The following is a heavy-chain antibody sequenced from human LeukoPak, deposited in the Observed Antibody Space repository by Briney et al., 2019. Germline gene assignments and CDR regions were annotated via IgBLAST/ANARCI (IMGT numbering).Heavy chain of an antibody. V-gene: IGHV3-53*01. CDR1: GFTFSSDS. CDR3: ARAENWFDP. CDR2: IYSGGST. D-gene: IGHD1-14*01. J-gene: IGHJ5*02. Sequence: GGSLRLSCTVSGFTFSSDSMSWVRQAPGKGLEWVSFIYSGGSTHYSDSVKGRFTISRDNSKNTLYLQMNSLRAEDTAVYYCARAENWFDPWGQGTLVTVSS.